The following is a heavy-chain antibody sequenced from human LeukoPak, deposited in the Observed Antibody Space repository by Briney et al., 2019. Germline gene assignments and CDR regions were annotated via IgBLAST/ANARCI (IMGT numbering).Heavy chain of an antibody. D-gene: IGHD2-15*01. V-gene: IGHV3-43D*04. Sequence: QTGVPLTLFCTASGFTLGVYAMHWLRGARGKGVVGVSLFCWYGCTIHYGDSVKRRFNISRDSNKNYLYMQMNRLRAEETALYYCAKVRRGYCSGGSCYGYDFDYWGQGTLVTVSP. CDR3: AKVRRGYCSGGSCYGYDFDY. J-gene: IGHJ4*02. CDR2: FCWYGCTI. CDR1: GFTLGVYA.